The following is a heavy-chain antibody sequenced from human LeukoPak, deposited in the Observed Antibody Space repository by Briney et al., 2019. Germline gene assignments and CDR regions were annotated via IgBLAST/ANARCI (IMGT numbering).Heavy chain of an antibody. CDR1: GFTFSSYA. Sequence: GGSLRLSCAASGFTFSSYAMHWVRQAPGKGLEYVSAISSNGGSTYYANSVKGRFTISRDNSKNTLYLQMGSLRAEDMAVYYCATRISNYDILTGYWSIDYWGQGTLVTVSS. CDR2: ISSNGGST. CDR3: ATRISNYDILTGYWSIDY. V-gene: IGHV3-64*01. D-gene: IGHD3-9*01. J-gene: IGHJ4*02.